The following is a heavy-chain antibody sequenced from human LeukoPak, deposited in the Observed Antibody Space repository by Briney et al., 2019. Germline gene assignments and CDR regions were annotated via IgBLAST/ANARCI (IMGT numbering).Heavy chain of an antibody. D-gene: IGHD6-19*01. CDR3: ARTIAVNGGDFDY. J-gene: IGHJ4*02. CDR2: INGDGTTS. Sequence: GGSLRLSCAASGFSFSSHWMHWVRQTPGEGLVWDARINGDGTTSSHADSVKGRFTISRDNAKNTLYLQMNSLRAEDTALYYCARTIAVNGGDFDYWGQGTLVTVSS. CDR1: GFSFSSHW. V-gene: IGHV3-74*01.